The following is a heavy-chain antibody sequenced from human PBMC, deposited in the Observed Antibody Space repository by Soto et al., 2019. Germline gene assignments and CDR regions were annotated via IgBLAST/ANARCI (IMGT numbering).Heavy chain of an antibody. J-gene: IGHJ4*02. CDR1: GFTFSIYA. CDR3: ANPIHLGDYAGSFDS. V-gene: IGHV3-23*01. Sequence: GGSLRLSCAASGFTFSIYAMSWVRQAPGKGLEWVSSITNSGGSTFYADSVKGRFTISRDNSKNTVYLQMTNLRVEDTAIYYCANPIHLGDYAGSFDSWGQGTLVTASS. D-gene: IGHD4-17*01. CDR2: ITNSGGST.